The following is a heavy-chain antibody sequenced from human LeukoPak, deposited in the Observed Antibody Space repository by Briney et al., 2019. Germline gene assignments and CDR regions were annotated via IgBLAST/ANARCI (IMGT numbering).Heavy chain of an antibody. J-gene: IGHJ5*02. CDR2: INPNSGGT. CDR1: GYTFTGYY. Sequence: ASVKVSCKASGYTFTGYYIHWVRQAPGQGLEWMGRINPNSGGTDYAQKFQGRVTMTRDTSITTAYMELSRLRSDDTAVYYCARDSTGGENWFDPWGQGTLVTVSS. D-gene: IGHD3-16*01. CDR3: ARDSTGGENWFDP. V-gene: IGHV1-2*06.